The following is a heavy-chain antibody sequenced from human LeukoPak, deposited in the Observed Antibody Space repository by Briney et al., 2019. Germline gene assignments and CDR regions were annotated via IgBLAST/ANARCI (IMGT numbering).Heavy chain of an antibody. Sequence: SETLSLTCTVSGRSISSYYWSWIRQPPGKGLEYIGYVYDTGSTNYSPSLKSRVTISVDTSKNQFSLKLSSVTAADTAKYFCARAKPGSPRDYWGQGTLVTVSS. CDR3: ARAKPGSPRDY. D-gene: IGHD3-10*01. J-gene: IGHJ4*02. CDR1: GRSISSYY. V-gene: IGHV4-59*01. CDR2: VYDTGST.